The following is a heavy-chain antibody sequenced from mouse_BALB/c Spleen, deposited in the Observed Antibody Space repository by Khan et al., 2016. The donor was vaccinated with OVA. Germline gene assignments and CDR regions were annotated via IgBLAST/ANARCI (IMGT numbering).Heavy chain of an antibody. Sequence: VKLLESGPGLVAPSQSLSITCTVSGFSLTSYGVSWVRQPPGKGLEWLGVIWGDGNTNYHSTLISRLSISKDDSKSQVFLKLNSLQTDDTATYYCVKQNHGTLYAVDYWGQGTSVTVSS. CDR1: GFSLTSYG. V-gene: IGHV2-3*01. J-gene: IGHJ4*01. CDR2: IWGDGNT. D-gene: IGHD2-1*01. CDR3: VKQNHGTLYAVDY.